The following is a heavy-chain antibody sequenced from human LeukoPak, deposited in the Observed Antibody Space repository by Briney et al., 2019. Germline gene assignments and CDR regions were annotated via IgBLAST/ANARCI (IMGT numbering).Heavy chain of an antibody. D-gene: IGHD3-9*01. CDR2: IYYSDST. Sequence: SETLSLTCTVSGGSISNYFWSWIRQPPGKGLECIGYIYYSDSTNYDPSLKSRVTVSVDTSKNQFSLKLSSVTAADTAVYYCARTYYDILTGENDAFDIWGQGTMVTVSS. V-gene: IGHV4-59*01. CDR3: ARTYYDILTGENDAFDI. J-gene: IGHJ3*02. CDR1: GGSISNYF.